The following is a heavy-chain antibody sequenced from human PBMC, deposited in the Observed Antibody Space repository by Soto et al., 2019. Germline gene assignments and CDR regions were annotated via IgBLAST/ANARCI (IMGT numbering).Heavy chain of an antibody. CDR2: IISILGIA. J-gene: IGHJ6*02. CDR3: ARANYYYGSGSYRDYYYYGMDV. V-gene: IGHV1-69*02. CDR1: GGTFSSYT. Sequence: QVQLVQSGAEVKQPGSSVKVSCKASGGTFSSYTISWVRQAPGQGLEWMGRIISILGIANYAQKFQGRVTITADKSTSTAYMELSSLRSEDTAVYYCARANYYYGSGSYRDYYYYGMDVWGQGTTVTVSS. D-gene: IGHD3-10*01.